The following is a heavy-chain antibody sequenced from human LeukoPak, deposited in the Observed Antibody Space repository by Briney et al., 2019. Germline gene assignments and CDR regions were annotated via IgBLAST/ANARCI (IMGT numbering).Heavy chain of an antibody. CDR1: GFSFSSYS. V-gene: IGHV3-21*01. Sequence: GGSLRPSCAASGFSFSSYSINWVRQAPGKGLEWVSSISSRSTYIYYADSVKGRFTISRDNAKNSLYLQMNSLRAEDTAVYYCARDRGTGAPLDYWGQGTLVTVSS. J-gene: IGHJ4*02. CDR3: ARDRGTGAPLDY. CDR2: ISSRSTYI. D-gene: IGHD1-26*01.